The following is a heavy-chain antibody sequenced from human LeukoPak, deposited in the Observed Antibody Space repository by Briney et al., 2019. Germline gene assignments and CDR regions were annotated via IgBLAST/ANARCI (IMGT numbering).Heavy chain of an antibody. J-gene: IGHJ4*02. Sequence: SETLSLTCSVSGRSMDNYYWSWVRQPAGKGLEWIGRIYGSGSPNYKPSLKSRVSMSVDTSKNQFSLKLTSVTAADSGVYYCATSPYYYGSGSFCLEYWGQGALVTVSS. CDR3: ATSPYYYGSGSFCLEY. D-gene: IGHD3-10*01. V-gene: IGHV4-4*07. CDR1: GRSMDNYY. CDR2: IYGSGSP.